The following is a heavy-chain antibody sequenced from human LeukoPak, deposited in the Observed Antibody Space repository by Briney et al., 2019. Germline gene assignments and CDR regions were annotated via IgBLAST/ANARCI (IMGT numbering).Heavy chain of an antibody. D-gene: IGHD3-10*01. CDR1: GGSISSYY. V-gene: IGHV4-59*01. CDR3: ARAHYSGSGTYYNRAFDY. CDR2: IYYRGTI. Sequence: SETLSLTCTVSGGSISSYYWSWIRQPPGKGLEWIGYIYYRGTINYNPSLKSRVTVSIDTSKNQFSLKLSSVTAADTAVYYCARAHYSGSGTYYNRAFDYWGRGTLVTVSS. J-gene: IGHJ4*02.